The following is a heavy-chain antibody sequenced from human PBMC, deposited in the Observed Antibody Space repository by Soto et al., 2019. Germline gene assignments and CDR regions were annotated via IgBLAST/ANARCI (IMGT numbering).Heavy chain of an antibody. V-gene: IGHV3-21*01. D-gene: IGHD2-21*02. Sequence: GGSLRLSCAGSGFTFSRYSMHWVRQAPGKGLEWVSSIGTRSDIYYADSVKGRFTISRDNAKNSLSLQMNSLRAEDTGVYYCAREETAWPLAYGLDVWGQGTTVTVSS. CDR3: AREETAWPLAYGLDV. J-gene: IGHJ6*02. CDR1: GFTFSRYS. CDR2: IGTRSDI.